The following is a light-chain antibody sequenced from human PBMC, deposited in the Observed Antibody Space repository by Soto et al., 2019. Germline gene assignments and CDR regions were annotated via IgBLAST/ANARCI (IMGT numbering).Light chain of an antibody. CDR1: QNVNNN. CDR3: QQYNNWPPDRT. V-gene: IGKV3-15*01. CDR2: CAS. J-gene: IGKJ1*01. Sequence: EIVKKPSSATLALSPGERNNPPCRGSQNVNNNLGWYPQKPCQAPRPLIYCASTRATGIPARFSGSGSGTEFTLTISSLQSEDFAIYFCQQYNNWPPDRTFGQGTKVEIK.